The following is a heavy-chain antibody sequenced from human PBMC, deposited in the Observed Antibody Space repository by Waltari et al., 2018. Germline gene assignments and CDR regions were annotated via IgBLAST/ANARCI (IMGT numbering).Heavy chain of an antibody. D-gene: IGHD3-22*01. Sequence: QLQLQESGSGLVKPSQTLSLTCAVSGGSISSGGYSWSWIRQPPGKGLEWIGYIYHSWSTYYDPSLKRRVTISLDRSKNQFSLKLSSVTAADTAVYYCARGSYDYDSSGYFDYWGQGTLVTVSS. CDR3: ARGSYDYDSSGYFDY. CDR1: GGSISSGGYS. J-gene: IGHJ4*02. V-gene: IGHV4-30-2*01. CDR2: IYHSWST.